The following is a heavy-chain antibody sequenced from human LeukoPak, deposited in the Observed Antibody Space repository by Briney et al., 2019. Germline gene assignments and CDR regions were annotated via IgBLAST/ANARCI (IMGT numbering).Heavy chain of an antibody. Sequence: ASVKVSCKASGGTFSSYAISWVRQAPGQGLERMGGIIPIFGTANYAQKFQGRVTITTDESTSTAYMELSSLRSEDTAVYYCARGDKDYDSSGFYDYYYMDVWGKGTTVTVSS. CDR1: GGTFSSYA. J-gene: IGHJ6*03. CDR3: ARGDKDYDSSGFYDYYYMDV. V-gene: IGHV1-69*05. CDR2: IIPIFGTA. D-gene: IGHD3-22*01.